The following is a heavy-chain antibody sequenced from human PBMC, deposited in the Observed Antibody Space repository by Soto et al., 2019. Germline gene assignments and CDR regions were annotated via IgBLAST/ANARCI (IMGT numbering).Heavy chain of an antibody. CDR3: AHILNYYYFDY. D-gene: IGHD1-7*01. Sequence: QVTLKESGPTLVKPTQTPTLTCTFSGFSLSTSGVGVGWIRQPPGKAREWLALIYWDDDKRYSPSLKSRLTVTKDTSKNQLVLTMTNMDPVDTATYYCAHILNYYYFDYWGQGTLVTVSS. J-gene: IGHJ4*02. CDR2: IYWDDDK. V-gene: IGHV2-5*02. CDR1: GFSLSTSGVG.